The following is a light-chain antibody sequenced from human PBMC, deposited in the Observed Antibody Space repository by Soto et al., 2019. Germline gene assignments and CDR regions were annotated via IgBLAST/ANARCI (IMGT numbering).Light chain of an antibody. CDR1: SSDVGGYNY. J-gene: IGLJ2*01. CDR3: TSTTNRTKVI. CDR2: EVT. Sequence: QSVLTQPPSASGSPGQSVTISCTGTSSDVGGYNYVSWYQQHPGKAPKPMIYEVTKRPSGVPDRFSGSKSGNTASLTVSGLQDDDEADYYCTSTTNRTKVIFGGGTKVTVL. V-gene: IGLV2-8*01.